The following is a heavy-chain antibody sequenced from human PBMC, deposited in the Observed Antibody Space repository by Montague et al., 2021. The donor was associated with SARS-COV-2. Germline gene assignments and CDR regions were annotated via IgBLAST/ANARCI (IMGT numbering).Heavy chain of an antibody. V-gene: IGHV4-61*01. CDR1: GGSVDSGSYF. Sequence: SETLSLTCAVSGGSVDSGSYFWSWLRQPPGQGLEWVGNLFYTGTTNYNPSLKSRVTISIDTYQNQFTLNVSAVATADTDVYYCARLQRDFAWCDFDFWGQGTLVTVSS. J-gene: IGHJ4*02. CDR3: ARLQRDFAWCDFDF. CDR2: LFYTGTT. D-gene: IGHD3-9*01.